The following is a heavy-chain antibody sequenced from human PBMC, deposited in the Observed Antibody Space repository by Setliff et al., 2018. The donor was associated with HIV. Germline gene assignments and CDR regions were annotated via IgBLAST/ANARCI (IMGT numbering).Heavy chain of an antibody. Sequence: PSETLSLTCTVSGGSISSSSYYWGWIRQPPGKGLEWIGSIYYSGSTYYNPSLKSRVTISVDTSKNQFSLKLSSVTAADTAVYYCARLRFGELLPGGQGTLVTVSS. D-gene: IGHD3-10*01. V-gene: IGHV4-39*01. CDR2: IYYSGST. CDR3: ARLRFGELLP. CDR1: GGSISSSSYY. J-gene: IGHJ5*02.